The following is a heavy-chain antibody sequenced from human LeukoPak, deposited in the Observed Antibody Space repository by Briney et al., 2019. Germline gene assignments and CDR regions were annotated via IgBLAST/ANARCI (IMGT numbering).Heavy chain of an antibody. J-gene: IGHJ5*02. CDR2: IYYSGST. D-gene: IGHD5-12*01. Sequence: SETLSLTCTVSGDSISSRSYYWGWIRQPPGKGLEWIATIYYSGSTFYNPSLRSRVTISVDMSTNQFTLRLSSVTAADTAVYYCARKIVATIMVYWFDPWGQGTLVTVSS. CDR3: ARKIVATIMVYWFDP. V-gene: IGHV4-39*06. CDR1: GDSISSRSYY.